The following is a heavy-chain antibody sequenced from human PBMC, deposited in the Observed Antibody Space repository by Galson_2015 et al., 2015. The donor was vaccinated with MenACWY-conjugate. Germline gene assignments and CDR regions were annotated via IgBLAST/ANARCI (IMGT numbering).Heavy chain of an antibody. J-gene: IGHJ6*02. Sequence: SLRLSCAASGFTFSSYAMHWVRQAPGKGLEWVAVISYDGSNKYYADSVKGRFTISRDNSKNTLYLQMNSLRAEDTAVYYCAKGGFYYGMDVWGQGTTVTVSS. CDR3: AKGGFYYGMDV. CDR2: ISYDGSNK. CDR1: GFTFSSYA. V-gene: IGHV3-30*04.